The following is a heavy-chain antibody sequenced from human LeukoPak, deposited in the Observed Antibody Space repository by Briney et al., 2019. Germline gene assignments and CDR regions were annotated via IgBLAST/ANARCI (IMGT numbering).Heavy chain of an antibody. V-gene: IGHV1-69*13. Sequence: ASVKVSCKASGGTFSSYAISWVRQAPGQGLEWMGGIIPIFGTANYAQKFQGRVAITADESTSTAYMELSSLRSEDTAVYYCAREEGQSLGFWGQGTLVTVSS. CDR1: GGTFSSYA. D-gene: IGHD3-16*01. CDR2: IIPIFGTA. CDR3: AREEGQSLGF. J-gene: IGHJ4*02.